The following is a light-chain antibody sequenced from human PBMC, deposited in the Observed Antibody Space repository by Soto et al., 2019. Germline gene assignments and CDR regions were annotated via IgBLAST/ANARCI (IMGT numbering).Light chain of an antibody. J-gene: IGKJ1*01. CDR1: QGITRY. CDR2: DAS. V-gene: IGKV3-11*01. CDR3: QQRFNWPPWT. Sequence: EIVLTQSPATLSLSPGERATLSCRASQGITRYLAWYQQKPGQAPRLLIYDASNRATGIPARFSGSGSGTDFTLTISSLAPEDFAMYYCQQRFNWPPWTFGQGTKVEIK.